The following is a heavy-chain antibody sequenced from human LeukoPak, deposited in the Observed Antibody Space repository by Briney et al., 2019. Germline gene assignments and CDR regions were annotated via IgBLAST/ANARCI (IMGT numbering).Heavy chain of an antibody. Sequence: GESLKISCKGSGYSFTSYWIGWVRQMPGKGLEWMGIIYPGDSDTRYSPSFQGQVAISADKSNTIAYLQWSSLKASDTAMYYCARLLYGDYSHYFDYWGQGSLVTVSS. J-gene: IGHJ4*02. CDR1: GYSFTSYW. CDR2: IYPGDSDT. D-gene: IGHD4-17*01. CDR3: ARLLYGDYSHYFDY. V-gene: IGHV5-51*01.